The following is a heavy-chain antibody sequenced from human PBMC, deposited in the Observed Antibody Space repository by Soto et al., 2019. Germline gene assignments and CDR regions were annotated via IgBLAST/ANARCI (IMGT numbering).Heavy chain of an antibody. CDR3: ARGQNFDY. CDR2: ISTTSTYI. Sequence: QVQLVQSGGDLVQPGGSLRLSCAASGFTFSDYYMTWIRQAPGKGLDWVSTISTTSTYINYADSVKGRFTITRDNTKNVLYLQMDSLTADDTATYYCARGQNFDYWGQGTLVTVSS. CDR1: GFTFSDYY. J-gene: IGHJ4*02. V-gene: IGHV3-11*05.